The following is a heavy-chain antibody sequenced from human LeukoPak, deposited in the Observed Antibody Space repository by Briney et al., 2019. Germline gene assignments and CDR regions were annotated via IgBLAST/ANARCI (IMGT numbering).Heavy chain of an antibody. CDR2: IYYSGST. CDR1: GGSISSYY. J-gene: IGHJ3*02. Sequence: SETLSLTCTVSGGSISSYYWSWIRQPPGKGLECIGYIYYSGSTNYNPSLKSRVTISVDTSKNQFSLKLSSVTAADTAVYYCARDRPCDILTGYDAFDIWGQGTMVTVSS. D-gene: IGHD3-9*01. CDR3: ARDRPCDILTGYDAFDI. V-gene: IGHV4-59*01.